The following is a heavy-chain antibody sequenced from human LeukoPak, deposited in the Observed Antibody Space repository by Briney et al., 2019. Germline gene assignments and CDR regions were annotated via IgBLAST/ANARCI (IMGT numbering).Heavy chain of an antibody. V-gene: IGHV3-23*01. CDR2: IVGSGGST. CDR3: SKWGDYDVLTGYYDSDF. Sequence: GGSLRLSCAASGFTFSNYAMSSVRQAPGKGLEWVSAIVGSGGSTYYADSVKGRFTISRDNSKNTLFLQMNSLRVEDTALYYCSKWGDYDVLTGYYDSDFWGQGTLVTVSS. D-gene: IGHD3-9*01. CDR1: GFTFSNYA. J-gene: IGHJ4*02.